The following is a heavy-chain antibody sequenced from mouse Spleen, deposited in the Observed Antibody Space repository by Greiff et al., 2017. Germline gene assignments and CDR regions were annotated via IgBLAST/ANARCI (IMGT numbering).Heavy chain of an antibody. CDR3: AIYDYDGSWFAY. CDR2: ISYDGSN. J-gene: IGHJ3*01. D-gene: IGHD2-4*01. Sequence: EVKVEESGPGLVKPSQSLSLTCSVTGYSITSGYYWNWIRQFPGNKLEWMGYISYDGSNNYNPSLKNRISITRDTSKNQFFLKLNSVTTEDTATYYCAIYDYDGSWFAYWGQGTLVTVSA. V-gene: IGHV3-6*01. CDR1: GYSITSGYY.